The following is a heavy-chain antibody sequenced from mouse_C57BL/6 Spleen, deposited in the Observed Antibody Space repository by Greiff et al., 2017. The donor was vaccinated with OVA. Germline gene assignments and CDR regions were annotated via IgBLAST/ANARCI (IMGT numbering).Heavy chain of an antibody. CDR3: ARDYGSFYYFDY. D-gene: IGHD1-1*01. Sequence: VQLQQSGAELVRPGASVKLSCKASGYTFTDYYINWVKQRPGQGLEWIARIYPGSGNTYYNEKFKGKATLTAEKSSSTAYMQLSSLTSEDSAVYFCARDYGSFYYFDYWGQGTTLTVSS. CDR1: GYTFTDYY. V-gene: IGHV1-76*01. CDR2: IYPGSGNT. J-gene: IGHJ2*01.